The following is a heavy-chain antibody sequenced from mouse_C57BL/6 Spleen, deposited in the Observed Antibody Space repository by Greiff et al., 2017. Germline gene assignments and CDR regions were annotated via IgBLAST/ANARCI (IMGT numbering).Heavy chain of an antibody. J-gene: IGHJ4*01. CDR2: IHPNSGST. CDR3: ARLITAGGATRRYAMGD. D-gene: IGHD1-1*01. V-gene: IGHV1-64*01. CDR1: GYTFTSYW. Sequence: QVQLQQSGAELVKPGASVKLSCKASGYTFTSYWMHWVKQRPGQGLEWIGMIHPNSGSTNYNEKFKSKATLTVDKSSSTAYMQLSSLPSEDSAVYYCARLITAGGATRRYAMGDWGQGSSVTGAS.